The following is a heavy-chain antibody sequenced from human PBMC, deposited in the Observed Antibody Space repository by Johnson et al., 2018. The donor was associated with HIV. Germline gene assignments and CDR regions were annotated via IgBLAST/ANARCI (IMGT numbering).Heavy chain of an antibody. CDR1: GFTFSSYA. J-gene: IGHJ3*02. CDR3: ARDQYYYEISDSAGSFDI. D-gene: IGHD3-22*01. CDR2: ISYDGSNK. Sequence: QVQLVESGGGVVQPGRSLRLSCAASGFTFSSYAMHWVRQAPGKGLEWVAVISYDGSNKYYADSVKGRFTISRDNSKNTLYLQMNSMRAEDTAVYYCARDQYYYEISDSAGSFDIWGQGTMVTVSS. V-gene: IGHV3-30*04.